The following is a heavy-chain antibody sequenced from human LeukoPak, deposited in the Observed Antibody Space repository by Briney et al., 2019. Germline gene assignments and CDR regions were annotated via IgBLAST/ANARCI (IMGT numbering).Heavy chain of an antibody. Sequence: PGGSLRLSCAASGFTFGFYNMTWVRQAPGKGLEWLSYISGSGHTVHYADSVKGRFTVSRDNAKKSLYLQMNSLRAEDTAVYYCARIDSRGDLSFDYWGQGTLVTVSS. D-gene: IGHD3-22*01. CDR3: ARIDSRGDLSFDY. CDR2: ISGSGHTV. J-gene: IGHJ4*02. V-gene: IGHV3-48*01. CDR1: GFTFGFYN.